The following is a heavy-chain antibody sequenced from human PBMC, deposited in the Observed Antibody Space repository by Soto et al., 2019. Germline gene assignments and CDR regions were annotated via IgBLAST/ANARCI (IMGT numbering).Heavy chain of an antibody. D-gene: IGHD3-3*01. CDR2: FYYSGST. J-gene: IGHJ4*02. V-gene: IGHV4-59*08. CDR3: ARGGWRQIDY. CDR1: GGSISSYY. Sequence: QVQLQESGPGLVKPSETLSLTCTVSGGSISSYYWSWIRQPPGKGLEWIGYFYYSGSTNYNPFLKSRVTISVDTFKNQFSLKLSSVTAADTAVYYCARGGWRQIDYWGQGTLVTVSS.